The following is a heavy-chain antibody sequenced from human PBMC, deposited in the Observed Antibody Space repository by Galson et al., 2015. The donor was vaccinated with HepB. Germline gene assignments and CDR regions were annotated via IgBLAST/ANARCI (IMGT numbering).Heavy chain of an antibody. CDR3: AKPYYYGSGSYWVDY. V-gene: IGHV3-23*01. CDR2: ISGSGGST. Sequence: SLRLSCAASGLTFSSYAMSWVRQAPGKGLEWVSAISGSGGSTYYADSVKGRFTISRDNSKNTLYLQMNSLRAEDTAVYYCAKPYYYGSGSYWVDYWCQGTLVTVSS. CDR1: GLTFSSYA. D-gene: IGHD3-10*01. J-gene: IGHJ4*02.